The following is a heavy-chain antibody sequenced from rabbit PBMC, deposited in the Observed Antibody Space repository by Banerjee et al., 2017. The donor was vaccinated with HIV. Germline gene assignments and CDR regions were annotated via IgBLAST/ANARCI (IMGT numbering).Heavy chain of an antibody. CDR3: ARDLYSGDSRGGYGLNL. Sequence: QEQLEESGGDLVKPEGSLTLTCTASGFSFSSGYWICWVRQAPGKGLEWIACIDTGSSGSTYYATWAKGRFTISKTSSTTVTLQMTSLTAADTATYFCARDLYSGDSRGGYGLNLWGPGTLVTVS. CDR1: GFSFSSGYW. D-gene: IGHD1-1*01. CDR2: IDTGSSGST. J-gene: IGHJ4*01. V-gene: IGHV1S45*01.